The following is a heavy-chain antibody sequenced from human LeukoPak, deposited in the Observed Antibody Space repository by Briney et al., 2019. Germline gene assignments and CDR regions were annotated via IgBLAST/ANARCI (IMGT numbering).Heavy chain of an antibody. CDR1: GGSISSSSYY. V-gene: IGHV4-39*01. D-gene: IGHD3-10*01. CDR3: ARCITMVRGVIRPPDY. CDR2: IYYSGST. J-gene: IGHJ4*02. Sequence: SETLSLTCTVSGGSISSSSYYWGWIRQPPGKGLEWIGSIYYSGSTYYNPSLKSRVTISVDTSKNRFSLKLSSVTAADTAVYYCARCITMVRGVIRPPDYWGQGTLVTVSS.